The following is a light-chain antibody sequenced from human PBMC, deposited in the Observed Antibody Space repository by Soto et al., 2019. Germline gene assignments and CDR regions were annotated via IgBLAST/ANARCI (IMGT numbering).Light chain of an antibody. J-gene: IGKJ3*01. CDR2: GAS. V-gene: IGKV3-20*01. CDR1: QSVSSSY. Sequence: EILLTQSPATLSLSPGERATLSCRASQSVSSSYLAWYQQKPGQAPRLLIYGASSRATGIPDRFSGSGSGTDFTLTISRLEPEDFAVYYCQQYGTSPRFTFGPGTKVDIK. CDR3: QQYGTSPRFT.